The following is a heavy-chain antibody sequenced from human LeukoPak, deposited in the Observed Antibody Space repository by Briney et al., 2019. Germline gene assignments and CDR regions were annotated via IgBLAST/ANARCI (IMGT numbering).Heavy chain of an antibody. V-gene: IGHV3-48*04. Sequence: GGSLRLSCAASGFTFSSYAMSWVRQAPGKGLEWVSYISSSSSTIYYADSVKGRFTISRDNAKNSLYLQMNSLRAEDTAVYYCARVKDGYTHYYYYYYMDVWGKGTTVTVSS. J-gene: IGHJ6*03. CDR2: ISSSSSTI. CDR3: ARVKDGYTHYYYYYYMDV. D-gene: IGHD5-24*01. CDR1: GFTFSSYA.